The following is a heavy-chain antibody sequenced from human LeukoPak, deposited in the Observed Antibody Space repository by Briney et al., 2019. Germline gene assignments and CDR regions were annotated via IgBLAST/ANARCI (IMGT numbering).Heavy chain of an antibody. CDR1: GASISSYF. CDR3: ARHKEQLAPLLDY. J-gene: IGHJ4*02. V-gene: IGHV4-59*08. Sequence: SETLSLTCTVSGASISSYFWSWIRQPPGKVLEWIGYISTGGSAYYNPSLESRVTISGDTSKNQFSLRLSSVTAADTAVYYCARHKEQLAPLLDYWGQGTLVTVSS. CDR2: ISTGGSA. D-gene: IGHD6-6*01.